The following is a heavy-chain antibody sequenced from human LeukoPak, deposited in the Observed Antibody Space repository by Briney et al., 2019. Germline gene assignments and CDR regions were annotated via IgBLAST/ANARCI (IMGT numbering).Heavy chain of an antibody. CDR1: GDSISSGGYY. Sequence: PSQTLSLTCTVSGDSISSGGYYWSWIRQHPGKGLEWIGYMFYSGSTYYTPSLKSGVTISVDKPKNQFTLKLSAVNAADTAVYYCARTGGGSCSGGSCYLLYGMDVWGQGTTVTVSS. V-gene: IGHV4-31*03. J-gene: IGHJ6*02. D-gene: IGHD2-15*01. CDR2: MFYSGST. CDR3: ARTGGGSCSGGSCYLLYGMDV.